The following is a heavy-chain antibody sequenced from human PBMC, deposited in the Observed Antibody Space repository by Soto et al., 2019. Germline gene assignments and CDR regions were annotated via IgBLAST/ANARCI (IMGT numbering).Heavy chain of an antibody. CDR2: IYYSGST. CDR1: GGSISSSSYY. V-gene: IGHV4-39*01. D-gene: IGHD4-17*01. Sequence: SDTRSLTCTVSGGSISSSSYYWGWIRQPPGKGLEWIGSIYYSGSTYYNPSLKSRVTISVDTSKNQFSLKLSSVTATDTAVYYCARHSDDYGWYDYWGQGTLVTVSS. J-gene: IGHJ4*02. CDR3: ARHSDDYGWYDY.